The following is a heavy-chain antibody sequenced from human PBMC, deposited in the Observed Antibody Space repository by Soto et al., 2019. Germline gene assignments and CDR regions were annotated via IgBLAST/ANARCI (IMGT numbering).Heavy chain of an antibody. J-gene: IGHJ4*02. CDR1: GFAFSGYG. V-gene: IGHV3-30*18. D-gene: IGHD1-1*01. CDR2: ISSDGSNK. CDR3: AKDVGMAPGNI. Sequence: QVQLVESGGGVVQPGRSLRLSCAASGFAFSGYGMHWVRQAPGKGLEWVAVISSDGSNKYYLDSVKGRFTISRDNSKNTLFLQMNSLRPEDTAVYYCAKDVGMAPGNIWGQGTLVTVSS.